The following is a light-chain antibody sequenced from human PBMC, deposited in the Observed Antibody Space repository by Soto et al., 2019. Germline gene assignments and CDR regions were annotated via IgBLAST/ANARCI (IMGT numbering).Light chain of an antibody. Sequence: DIQMTQSQSSLSASVGDRVTITCRASQSISSYLNWYQQKPGKAPQLLIYAASSLQSGVPSRFSGSGSGTDFTLTISSLQPEDFATYYCQQSYSTPPVTFGQGTRLEIK. J-gene: IGKJ5*01. CDR1: QSISSY. CDR3: QQSYSTPPVT. V-gene: IGKV1-39*01. CDR2: AAS.